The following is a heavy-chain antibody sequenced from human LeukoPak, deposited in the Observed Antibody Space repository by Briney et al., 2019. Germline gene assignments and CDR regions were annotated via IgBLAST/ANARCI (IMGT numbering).Heavy chain of an antibody. Sequence: PSETLSLTCAVYGGSFSGYYWSWIRPPPGKGLEWIGEINHSGSTNYNPSLKSRVTISVDTSKNQFSLKLSSVTAADTAVYYCARVPDIVVVVAATSGWFDPWGQGTLVTVSS. J-gene: IGHJ5*02. CDR2: INHSGST. D-gene: IGHD2-15*01. CDR3: ARVPDIVVVVAATSGWFDP. CDR1: GGSFSGYY. V-gene: IGHV4-34*01.